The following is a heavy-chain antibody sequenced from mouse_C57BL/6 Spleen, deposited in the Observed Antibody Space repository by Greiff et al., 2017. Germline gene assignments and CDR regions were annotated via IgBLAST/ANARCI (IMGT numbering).Heavy chain of an antibody. CDR2: IYPGSGST. CDR3: ARYNTTVVATNFDY. V-gene: IGHV1-55*01. J-gene: IGHJ2*01. CDR1: GYTFTSYW. D-gene: IGHD1-1*01. Sequence: QVQLQQPGAELVKPGASVKMSCKASGYTFTSYWITWVKQRPGQGLEWIGDIYPGSGSTNYNEKFKSKATLTVDTSSSTAYMQLSSLTSEDSAVYYCARYNTTVVATNFDYWGQGTTLTVSS.